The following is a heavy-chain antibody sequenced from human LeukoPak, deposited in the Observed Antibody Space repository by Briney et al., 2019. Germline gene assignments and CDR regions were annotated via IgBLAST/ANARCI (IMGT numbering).Heavy chain of an antibody. V-gene: IGHV3-74*01. Sequence: GGSLRLSCAASGFTFSSYWMHWVRQAPGKGLVWVSRMNSDGSSTRYADSVKGRFTISRDNAKNTLYLQMNSLRAEDTAVYYCAREDTAMVSGGTYNWFDPWGQGTLVTVSS. CDR1: GFTFSSYW. D-gene: IGHD5-18*01. CDR3: AREDTAMVSGGTYNWFDP. J-gene: IGHJ5*02. CDR2: MNSDGSST.